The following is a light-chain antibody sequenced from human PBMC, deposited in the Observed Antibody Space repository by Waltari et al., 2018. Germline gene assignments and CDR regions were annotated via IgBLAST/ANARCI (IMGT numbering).Light chain of an antibody. CDR1: TGAVTSGHY. Sequence: QAVVTQEPSLTVSPGGTVTLTCGSSTGAVTSGHYPYWFQQKPGQFPRTLIYDTSNKHSWTPARFSGSLLGGKAALTLSGAQPEDDAEYYCLLWYSGARWVFGGGTKLSVL. CDR3: LLWYSGARWV. J-gene: IGLJ3*02. V-gene: IGLV7-46*01. CDR2: DTS.